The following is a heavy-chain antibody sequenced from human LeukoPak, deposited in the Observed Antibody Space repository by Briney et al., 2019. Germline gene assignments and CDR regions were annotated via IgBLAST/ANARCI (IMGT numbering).Heavy chain of an antibody. J-gene: IGHJ6*02. CDR3: ARAGVDHYYYYYGMDV. D-gene: IGHD2-15*01. CDR2: IKQDGSEK. V-gene: IGHV3-7*05. CDR1: GFTFSTYE. Sequence: GGSLRLSCAASGFTFSTYEMHWIRQAPGKGLEWVANIKQDGSEKYYVDSVKGRFTISRDNAKNSLYLQMNSLRAEDTAVYYCARAGVDHYYYYYGMDVWGQGTTVTVSS.